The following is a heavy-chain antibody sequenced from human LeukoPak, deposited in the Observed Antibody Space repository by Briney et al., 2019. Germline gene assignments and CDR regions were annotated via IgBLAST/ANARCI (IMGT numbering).Heavy chain of an antibody. D-gene: IGHD2-2*01. Sequence: GGSLRLSCAASGFTFSNAWMSWVRQAPGKGLEWVGRIKRKTDGGTTDYAAPVKGRFTISRDDSKNTLYLQMNSLKTEDTAVYYCTGEYIVVVPAGNYYGMDVWGQGTTVTVSS. CDR1: GFTFSNAW. CDR3: TGEYIVVVPAGNYYGMDV. V-gene: IGHV3-15*01. CDR2: IKRKTDGGTT. J-gene: IGHJ6*02.